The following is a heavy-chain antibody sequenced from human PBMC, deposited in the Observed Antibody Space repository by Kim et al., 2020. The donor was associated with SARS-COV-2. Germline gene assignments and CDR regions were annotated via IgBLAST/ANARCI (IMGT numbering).Heavy chain of an antibody. D-gene: IGHD1-20*01. CDR2: ISGGADHI. CDR3: ARGGQSAARGNWIQL. CDR1: GFTFSDYY. Sequence: GGSLRLSCAASGFTFSDYYMSWIRQAPGKGLEWISYISGGADHIYYGDSVKGRFTISRDNSKKSLYLQMNSLRAEDTAVYHCARGGQSAARGNWIQLW. J-gene: IGHJ2*01. V-gene: IGHV3-11*01.